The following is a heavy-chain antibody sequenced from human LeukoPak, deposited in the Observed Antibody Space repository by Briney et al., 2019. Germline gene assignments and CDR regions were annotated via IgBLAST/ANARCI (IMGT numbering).Heavy chain of an antibody. J-gene: IGHJ4*02. D-gene: IGHD6-13*01. Sequence: QPGGSLRLSCAASGFTVSSSFMSWVRQAPGTGLQWVSVIYRDGTTYYADSVRGRFTISRDNSKNTLDLQMNSLRVEDTAVYYCARDDRTVVPGTFDNWGQGTLVTVSS. CDR3: ARDDRTVVPGTFDN. V-gene: IGHV3-53*01. CDR2: IYRDGTT. CDR1: GFTVSSSF.